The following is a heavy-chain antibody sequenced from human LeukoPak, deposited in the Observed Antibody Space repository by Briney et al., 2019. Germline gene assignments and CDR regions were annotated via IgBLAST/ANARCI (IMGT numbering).Heavy chain of an antibody. Sequence: GASVKVSCKASGYTFTSYGISWVRQAPGQGLEWMGCISAYNGNTNYAQKLQGRVTMTTDTSTSTAYMELRSLRSDDTAVYYCARDPIVGATNDAFDIWGQGTMVTVSS. CDR2: ISAYNGNT. J-gene: IGHJ3*02. V-gene: IGHV1-18*01. CDR1: GYTFTSYG. CDR3: ARDPIVGATNDAFDI. D-gene: IGHD1-26*01.